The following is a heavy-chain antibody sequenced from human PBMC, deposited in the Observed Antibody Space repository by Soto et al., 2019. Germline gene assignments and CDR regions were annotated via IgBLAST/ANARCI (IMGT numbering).Heavy chain of an antibody. CDR1: GGTFSSYT. CDR2: IIPILGIA. Sequence: SVKVSCKASGGTFSSYTISWVRQAPGQGLEWMGRIIPILGIANYAQKFQGRVTITADKSTSTAYMELSSLRSEDTAVYYCARVSQISITRVRGVPAPYYFDYGGQGTLVTVS. D-gene: IGHD3-10*01. J-gene: IGHJ4*02. CDR3: ARVSQISITRVRGVPAPYYFDY. V-gene: IGHV1-69*02.